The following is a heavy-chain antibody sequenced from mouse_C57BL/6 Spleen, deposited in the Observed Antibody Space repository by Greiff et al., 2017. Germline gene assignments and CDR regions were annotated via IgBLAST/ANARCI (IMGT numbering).Heavy chain of an antibody. CDR1: GFNIKDYY. D-gene: IGHD1-1*01. CDR3: ARITNWYCDV. V-gene: IGHV14-2*01. J-gene: IGHJ1*03. Sequence: VQLQQSGAELVQPGASVKLSCTASGFNIKDYYMHWVKQRTEQGLEWIGRIDPEAGETKYAPKVQGKATIPADTSSNTAYLQLSSLTSEDTAVYYCARITNWYCDVWGTGTTVTVSS. CDR2: IDPEAGET.